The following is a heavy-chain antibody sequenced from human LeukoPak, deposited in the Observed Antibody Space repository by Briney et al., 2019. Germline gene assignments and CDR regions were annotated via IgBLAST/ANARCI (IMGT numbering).Heavy chain of an antibody. CDR3: ARGGWYSYYYMDV. D-gene: IGHD6-13*01. CDR1: GYTFTAYY. Sequence: ASVKVSCKSSGYTFTAYYMHWVRQAPGQGLEWMGWINPNSGGTNYAQKFQGRVTMTRDTSISTAYMELSRLRSDDTAVYYCARGGWYSYYYMDVWGKGTTVTISS. CDR2: INPNSGGT. V-gene: IGHV1-2*02. J-gene: IGHJ6*03.